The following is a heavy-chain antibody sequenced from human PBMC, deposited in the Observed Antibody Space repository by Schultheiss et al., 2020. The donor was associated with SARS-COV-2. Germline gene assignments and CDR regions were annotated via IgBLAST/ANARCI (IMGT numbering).Heavy chain of an antibody. J-gene: IGHJ4*02. Sequence: GGSLRLSCKGSGYSFTTYWIGWVRQMPGKGLEWMGIIYPGDSDTSYSPSFQGQVTISADKSINTAYLQWSSLKASDTAMYYCARCVSSNGPSYFDYWGQGALVTVSS. CDR3: ARCVSSNGPSYFDY. CDR1: GYSFTTYW. D-gene: IGHD6-13*01. CDR2: IYPGDSDT. V-gene: IGHV5-51*01.